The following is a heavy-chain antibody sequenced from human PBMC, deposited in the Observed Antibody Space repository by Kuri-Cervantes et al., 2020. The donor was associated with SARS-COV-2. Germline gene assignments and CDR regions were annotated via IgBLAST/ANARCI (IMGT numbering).Heavy chain of an antibody. J-gene: IGHJ6*02. Sequence: ASVKVSCKASGYTFTSYYMHWVRQAPGQGLEWMGTINPSGGSTSYAQKFQGRVTMTRDTSTSTVYMELSSLRSEDTAVYYCARDYYDSSGYYQGLYYYYGMDVWGQGTTVTVSS. D-gene: IGHD3-22*01. CDR2: INPSGGST. V-gene: IGHV1-46*01. CDR1: GYTFTSYY. CDR3: ARDYYDSSGYYQGLYYYYGMDV.